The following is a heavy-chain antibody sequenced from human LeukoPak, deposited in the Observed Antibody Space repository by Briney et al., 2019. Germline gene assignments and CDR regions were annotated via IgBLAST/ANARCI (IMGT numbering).Heavy chain of an antibody. D-gene: IGHD3-3*01. Sequence: PGGSLRLSCEASGFTFSSYWMSWVRQAPGKGLEWVANIKQDGSEKYYVDSVKGRFTISRDNAKNSLYLQMNTLRPEDTAVYYCARERQNKDFWSGGDYWGQGTLVTVSS. CDR2: IKQDGSEK. J-gene: IGHJ4*02. CDR3: ARERQNKDFWSGGDY. V-gene: IGHV3-7*01. CDR1: GFTFSSYW.